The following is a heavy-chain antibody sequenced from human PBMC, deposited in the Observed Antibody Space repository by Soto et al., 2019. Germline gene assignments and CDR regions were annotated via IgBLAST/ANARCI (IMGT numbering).Heavy chain of an antibody. CDR2: IYGDDDD. J-gene: IGHJ5*02. D-gene: IGHD2-2*01. CDR1: GFSLTSRGVG. V-gene: IGHV2-5*02. Sequence: QITLKESGPPLVKPTQTLTLTCTFSGFSLTSRGVGVGWIRQPPGKALEWLGVIYGDDDDRYSTSMKNRLTITKDTPNNPLLLTMTNMKPAATAISFSTPRGDQVLRQGYDPWGHGTLVTVSS. CDR3: TPRGDQVLRQGYDP.